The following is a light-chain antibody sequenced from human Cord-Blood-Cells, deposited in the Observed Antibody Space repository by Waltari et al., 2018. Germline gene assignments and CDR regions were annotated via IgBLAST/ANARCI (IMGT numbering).Light chain of an antibody. Sequence: SYVLTQPPSVSVAPGKTARITCGGNNIGSKSEHWYQQKPGQAPVLVIYYDSDRPSGIPERFSGSNSGNTATLTISRVEAGDEADYYCQVWDSSSDHNYVFGTGTKVTVL. CDR1: NIGSKS. J-gene: IGLJ1*01. CDR2: YDS. CDR3: QVWDSSSDHNYV. V-gene: IGLV3-21*04.